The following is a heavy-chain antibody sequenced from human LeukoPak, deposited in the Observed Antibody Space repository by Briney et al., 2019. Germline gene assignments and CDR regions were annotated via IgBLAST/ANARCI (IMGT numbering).Heavy chain of an antibody. D-gene: IGHD2-2*01. CDR3: ARGLVVLAALPFDY. J-gene: IGHJ4*02. V-gene: IGHV4-34*01. Sequence: SETLSLTCAVYGGSFSGYYWSWIRQPPGKGLEWIGEINHSGSSNYNPSLKSRVTISVDTSKNQFSLKLSSVTAADTAVYYCARGLVVLAALPFDYWGQGTLVTVSS. CDR1: GGSFSGYY. CDR2: INHSGSS.